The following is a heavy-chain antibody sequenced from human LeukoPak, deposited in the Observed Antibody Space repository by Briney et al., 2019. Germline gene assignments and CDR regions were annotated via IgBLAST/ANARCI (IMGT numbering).Heavy chain of an antibody. D-gene: IGHD2-2*01. CDR2: IYYSGST. Sequence: PSETLSLTCTVSGGSISSSSYYWGWIRQPPGKGLEWIGSIYYSGSTYYNPSLKSRVTISVDTSKNQFSLKLSSVTAADTAVYYCARHGIYCSSTSCPPRVDYWGQGTLVTVSS. CDR3: ARHGIYCSSTSCPPRVDY. CDR1: GGSISSSSYY. V-gene: IGHV4-39*01. J-gene: IGHJ4*02.